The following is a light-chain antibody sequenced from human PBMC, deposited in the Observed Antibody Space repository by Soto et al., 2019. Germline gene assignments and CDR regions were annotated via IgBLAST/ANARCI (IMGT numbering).Light chain of an antibody. J-gene: IGKJ3*01. V-gene: IGKV1-8*01. Sequence: AIRMTQSPSSLSASPGDRVTITCRAIQGIRTYLAWYQQKPGKAPKLLMYAASTLQSGVPSRFSGSGSGTDFTLNINCMQSEDFATYYCHQYYNYPPLTCGPGTKVDIK. CDR3: HQYYNYPPLT. CDR2: AAS. CDR1: QGIRTY.